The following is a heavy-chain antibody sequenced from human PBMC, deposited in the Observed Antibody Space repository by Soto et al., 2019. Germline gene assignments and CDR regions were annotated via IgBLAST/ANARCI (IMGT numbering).Heavy chain of an antibody. CDR3: AKPYDSSGYYSYYFDY. Sequence: GGSLRLSCAASGFTFSTYGMHWVRQAPGKGLEWVAVISYDGSNKYYADSVKGRFTISRDNSKNTLYLQMNSLRAEDTAVYYCAKPYDSSGYYSYYFDYWGQGTLVTVSS. CDR2: ISYDGSNK. J-gene: IGHJ4*02. CDR1: GFTFSTYG. V-gene: IGHV3-30*18. D-gene: IGHD3-22*01.